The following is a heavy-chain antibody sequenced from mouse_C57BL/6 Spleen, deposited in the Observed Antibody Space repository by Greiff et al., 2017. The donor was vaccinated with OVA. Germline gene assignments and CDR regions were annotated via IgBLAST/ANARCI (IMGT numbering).Heavy chain of an antibody. CDR2: IDPSDSYT. J-gene: IGHJ4*01. V-gene: IGHV1-69*01. D-gene: IGHD2-5*01. CDR3: ARTSSYYSNYGDAMDY. CDR1: GYTFTSYW. Sequence: VQLQQPGAELVMPGASVKLSCKASGYTFTSYWMHWVKQRPGQGLEWIGEIDPSDSYTTYNQKFKGKSTLTVDKSSSTAYMQLSSLTSEDAAVYYCARTSSYYSNYGDAMDYWGQGTSVTVSS.